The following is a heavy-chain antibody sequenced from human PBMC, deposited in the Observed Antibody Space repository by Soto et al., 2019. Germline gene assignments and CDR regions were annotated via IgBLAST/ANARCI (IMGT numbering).Heavy chain of an antibody. CDR3: ARDRIAVAGSYYYGMDV. J-gene: IGHJ6*02. CDR2: ISAYNGNT. Sequence: GASVKVSGKASGCTFTSYGISWVRQAPGQGLEWMGWISAYNGNTNYAQKRQGRVTMTTDTSTSTAYMELRSLRSDDTAVHYCARDRIAVAGSYYYGMDVWGQGTTVTVSS. D-gene: IGHD6-19*01. CDR1: GCTFTSYG. V-gene: IGHV1-18*01.